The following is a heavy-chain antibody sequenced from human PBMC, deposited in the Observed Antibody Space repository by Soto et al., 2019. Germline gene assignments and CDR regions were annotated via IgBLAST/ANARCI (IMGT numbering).Heavy chain of an antibody. Sequence: PGGSLRLSCTGAGFTFSDYPMSWVRQAPGKGLEWVSAISGSGGSTYYADSVKGRFTISRDNSKNTLYLQMNSLRAEDTAVYDCAMGLGDYDYWGQGTMVTVSS. J-gene: IGHJ4*02. CDR1: GFTFSDYP. CDR2: ISGSGGST. V-gene: IGHV3-23*01. D-gene: IGHD4-17*01. CDR3: AMGLGDYDY.